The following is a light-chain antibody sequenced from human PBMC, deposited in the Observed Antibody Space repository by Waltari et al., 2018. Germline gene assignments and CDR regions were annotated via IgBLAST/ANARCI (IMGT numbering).Light chain of an antibody. CDR2: TAS. J-gene: IGKJ1*01. V-gene: IGKV1-5*03. CDR1: QSISSW. Sequence: DIQMTQSPSTLSASVGDRVTITCRASQSISSWLTWFQQKPGKAPKVLIYTASSLESGVPSRFSGSGSGTEFTLTLSSLQPDDFATYYCQQYNSYWTFGQGTKVEIK. CDR3: QQYNSYWT.